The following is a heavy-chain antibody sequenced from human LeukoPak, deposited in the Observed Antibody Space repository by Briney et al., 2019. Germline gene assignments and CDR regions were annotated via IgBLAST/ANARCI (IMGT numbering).Heavy chain of an antibody. CDR3: ARASTEPGPGDY. CDR2: IYYSGST. CDR1: GGSISSGGYY. J-gene: IGHJ4*02. D-gene: IGHD1-26*01. Sequence: SETLSLTCTVSGGSISSGGYYWSWIRQHPGKGLEWIGYIYYSGSTYYNPSLKSRVTISVDTSKNQFSLKLSPVTAADTAVYYCARASTEPGPGDYWGQGTLVTVSS. V-gene: IGHV4-31*03.